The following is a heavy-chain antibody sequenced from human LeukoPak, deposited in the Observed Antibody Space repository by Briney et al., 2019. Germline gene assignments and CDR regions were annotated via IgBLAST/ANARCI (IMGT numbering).Heavy chain of an antibody. CDR2: VSPNSGKT. V-gene: IGHV1-8*02. CDR1: GYTFTTYD. CDR3: VRGYFKWNYARVGEYYYMDV. Sequence: ASVKVSCKASGYTFTTYDMHWVRHASGQGLEWMGWVSPNSGKTAYAQKFQDRVTMTRDTSISTGYMELSSLRSEDTAVYYCVRGYFKWNYARVGEYYYMDVWGKGTTLTVSS. J-gene: IGHJ6*03. D-gene: IGHD1-7*01.